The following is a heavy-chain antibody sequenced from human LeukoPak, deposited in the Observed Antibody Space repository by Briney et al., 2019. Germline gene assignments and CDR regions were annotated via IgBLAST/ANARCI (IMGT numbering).Heavy chain of an antibody. Sequence: GGSLRLSCGVSGFTFSSYEMNWVRQAPGKGLEWVSYISTSGSTKYYADSVKGRFTISRDNAKNSLYLQMNSLRAEDTAVYYCARDRDPGYNDSSGYRRVNAFDIWGQGTMVTVSS. CDR2: ISTSGSTK. CDR3: ARDRDPGYNDSSGYRRVNAFDI. J-gene: IGHJ3*02. CDR1: GFTFSSYE. D-gene: IGHD3-22*01. V-gene: IGHV3-48*03.